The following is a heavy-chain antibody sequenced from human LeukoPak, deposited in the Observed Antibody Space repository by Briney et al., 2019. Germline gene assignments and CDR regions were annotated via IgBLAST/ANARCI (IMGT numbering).Heavy chain of an antibody. J-gene: IGHJ3*02. CDR3: AKALAYGSGSYSAFDI. CDR2: ISGSRGST. CDR1: GFTFSSYA. D-gene: IGHD3-10*01. Sequence: GGSLRLSCAASGFTFSSYAMSWVRQAPGKGLEWVSAISGSRGSTYYADSVKGRFTISRDNSKNQLSLQLNSLRAEDTAVYYCAKALAYGSGSYSAFDIWGQGTMVTVSS. V-gene: IGHV3-23*01.